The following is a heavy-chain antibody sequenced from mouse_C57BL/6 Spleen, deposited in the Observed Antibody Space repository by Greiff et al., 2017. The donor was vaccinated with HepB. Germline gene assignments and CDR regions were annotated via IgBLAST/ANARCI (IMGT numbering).Heavy chain of an antibody. D-gene: IGHD2-5*01. CDR1: GYTFTSYG. J-gene: IGHJ2*01. CDR3: ARRGSNYGGDY. Sequence: QVQLKESGAELARPGASVKLSCKASGYTFTSYGISWVKQRTGQGLEWIGEIYPRSGNTYYNEKFKGKATLTADKSSSTAYMELRSLTSEDSAVYFCARRGSNYGGDYWGQGTTLTVSS. CDR2: IYPRSGNT. V-gene: IGHV1-81*01.